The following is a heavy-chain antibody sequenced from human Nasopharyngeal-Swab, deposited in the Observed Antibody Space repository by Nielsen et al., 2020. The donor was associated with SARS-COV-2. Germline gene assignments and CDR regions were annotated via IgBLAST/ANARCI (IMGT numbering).Heavy chain of an antibody. J-gene: IGHJ6*02. CDR2: IYYSGST. D-gene: IGHD3-3*01. CDR3: ASGRLRFLEWPAEGEFYYYYGMDV. Sequence: PGKGLEWIGRIYYSGSTYYNPSLKSRVTISVDTSKNQFSLKLSSVTAADTAVYYCASGRLRFLEWPAEGEFYYYYGMDVWGQGTTVTVSS. V-gene: IGHV4-39*01.